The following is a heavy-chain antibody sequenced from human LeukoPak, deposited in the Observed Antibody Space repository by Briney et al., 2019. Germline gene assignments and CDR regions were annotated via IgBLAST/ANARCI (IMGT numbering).Heavy chain of an antibody. CDR3: ARARYSSSWPYYFDY. CDR1: GGSISSYY. V-gene: IGHV4-59*01. J-gene: IGHJ4*02. CDR2: IYYSGST. Sequence: SETLSLTCTVSGGSISSYYWSWIRQPPGKGLEWIGYIYYSGSTNYNPSLKSRVTISVDTSKNQFSLKLSSVTAADTAVYYCARARYSSSWPYYFDYWGQGTLVTVSS. D-gene: IGHD6-13*01.